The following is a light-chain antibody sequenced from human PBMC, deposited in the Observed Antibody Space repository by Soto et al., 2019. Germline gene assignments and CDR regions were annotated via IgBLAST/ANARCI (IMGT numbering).Light chain of an antibody. J-gene: IGLJ3*02. V-gene: IGLV4-60*02. Sequence: QPVLTQSSSASASLGSSVKLTCTLSSGHSSYIIAWHQQQPGKAPRYLMKLEGSGSYNKGSGVPDRFSGSSSGADRYLTISNLQFEDEADYYCETWDSNTHPWVFGGGTKVTVL. CDR3: ETWDSNTHPWV. CDR2: LEGSGSY. CDR1: SGHSSYI.